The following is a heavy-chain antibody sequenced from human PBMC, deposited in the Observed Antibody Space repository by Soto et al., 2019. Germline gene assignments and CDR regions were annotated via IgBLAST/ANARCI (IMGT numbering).Heavy chain of an antibody. J-gene: IGHJ4*02. CDR3: AKDLQKTAMVAGEFDY. D-gene: IGHD5-18*01. CDR2: ISGSGGST. Sequence: EVQLLESGGGLVQPGGSLRLSCAASGFTFTGYAMSWVRQAPGKGLDWVSGISGSGGSTYSADSVEGRFTISRDNSKNTLYLHMSSLRAEDTAIYYCAKDLQKTAMVAGEFDYWGQGTLVTVSS. V-gene: IGHV3-23*01. CDR1: GFTFTGYA.